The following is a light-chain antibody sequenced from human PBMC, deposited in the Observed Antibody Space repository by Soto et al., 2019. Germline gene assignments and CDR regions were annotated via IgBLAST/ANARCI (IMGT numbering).Light chain of an antibody. Sequence: IQMTQSPSSLSASVGDRVTITCRASQSISSYLNWYQQKPGKAPKLLIYAASSLQSGVPSRFSGSGSGTDFTLSISSLQPEDFATYYGQQSYSTPPLFGQGTKLEIK. V-gene: IGKV1-39*01. CDR1: QSISSY. CDR3: QQSYSTPPL. J-gene: IGKJ2*01. CDR2: AAS.